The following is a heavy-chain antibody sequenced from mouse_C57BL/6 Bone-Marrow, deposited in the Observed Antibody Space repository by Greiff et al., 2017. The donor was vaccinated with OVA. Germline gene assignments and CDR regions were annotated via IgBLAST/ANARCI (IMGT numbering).Heavy chain of an antibody. Sequence: EVQLVESGGGLVQPKGSLKLSCAASGSSFNTYAMNWVRQAPGKGLEWVARIRSKSNNYATYYADSVKDRFTISRDDSESMLYLQMNNVKTEDTAMYYCGRHGAQALFAYWGQGTLVTVSA. CDR1: GSSFNTYA. CDR2: IRSKSNNYAT. J-gene: IGHJ3*01. CDR3: GRHGAQALFAY. V-gene: IGHV10-1*01. D-gene: IGHD3-2*02.